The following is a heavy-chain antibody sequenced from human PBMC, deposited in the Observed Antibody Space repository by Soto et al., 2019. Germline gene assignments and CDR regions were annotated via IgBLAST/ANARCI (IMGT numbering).Heavy chain of an antibody. CDR3: DWGMGCNGGSCYGNWFDP. J-gene: IGHJ5*02. V-gene: IGHV1-46*01. Sequence: QVQLVQSGAEVKKPGASVKVSCKASGYSFTSYSLHWVRQAPGQGLERVGRSHPTGGSTLYSQKIQGRGSLTKYTSPSTVYMELRSRKSDDTAVWARDWGMGCNGGSCYGNWFDPWGQGTLVTVSS. CDR2: SHPTGGST. CDR1: GYSFTSYS. D-gene: IGHD2-15*01.